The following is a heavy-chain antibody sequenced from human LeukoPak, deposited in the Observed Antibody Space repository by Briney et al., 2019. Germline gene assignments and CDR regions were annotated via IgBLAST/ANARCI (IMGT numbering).Heavy chain of an antibody. D-gene: IGHD3-10*01. CDR1: GDSISSSSYY. CDR2: IYYSGNT. V-gene: IGHV4-39*01. J-gene: IGHJ4*02. Sequence: SETLSLTCTVSGDSISSSSYYWGWIRQPPGKGLEWIGSIYYSGNTYYNPSLKSRVTISVDTSKNQFSLKLSSVTAADTAVYYCARQSYGYYFDYWGQGTLVTVSS. CDR3: ARQSYGYYFDY.